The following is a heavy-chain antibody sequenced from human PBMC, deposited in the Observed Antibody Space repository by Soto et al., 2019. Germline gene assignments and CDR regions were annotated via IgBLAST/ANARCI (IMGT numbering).Heavy chain of an antibody. J-gene: IGHJ4*02. CDR1: GFTFSSYS. CDR2: ISSSGGSI. Sequence: EVQLVESGGGLVKPGGSLRLSCAASGFTFSSYSMNWVRQAPGKGLEWASSISSSGGSISYADSVKGRFTISRDNAKNSLYLQMDSLRAEDTAVYYCARGRSSNTNMGYWGQGTLVTVSS. CDR3: ARGRSSNTNMGY. V-gene: IGHV3-21*01. D-gene: IGHD2-2*01.